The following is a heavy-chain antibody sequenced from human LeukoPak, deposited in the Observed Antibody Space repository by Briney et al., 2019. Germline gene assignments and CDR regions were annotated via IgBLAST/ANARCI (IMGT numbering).Heavy chain of an antibody. V-gene: IGHV3-74*01. CDR1: EFTFSSFW. CDR3: ARRNIAAAALDY. J-gene: IGHJ4*02. CDR2: INSDGSDI. D-gene: IGHD6-13*01. Sequence: PGGSLRLSCAASEFTFSSFWMHWVRQAPGKGLVWVSRINSDGSDIRYADSVKGRFTISRDNAKNTLYLQMNSLRAEDTAVYYCARRNIAAAALDYWGQGTLVTVSS.